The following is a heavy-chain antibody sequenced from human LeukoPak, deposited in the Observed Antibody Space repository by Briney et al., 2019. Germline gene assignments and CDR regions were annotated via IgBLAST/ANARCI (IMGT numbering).Heavy chain of an antibody. J-gene: IGHJ4*02. CDR2: IRSKAYGGTT. CDR1: GFTFGDYA. D-gene: IGHD6-6*01. Sequence: GGSLRLSCTASGFTFGDYAMSWFRRAPGKGLEWVGFIRSKAYGGTTEYAASVKGRFTISRDDSKSVAYLQMNSLKTEDTAVYYCTRDKRSIAARPDVDYWGQGTLVTVSS. V-gene: IGHV3-49*03. CDR3: TRDKRSIAARPDVDY.